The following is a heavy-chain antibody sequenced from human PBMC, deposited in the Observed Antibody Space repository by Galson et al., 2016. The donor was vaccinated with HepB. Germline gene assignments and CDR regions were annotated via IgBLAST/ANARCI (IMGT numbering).Heavy chain of an antibody. CDR2: IYYTGDT. CDR3: ARDQGGYFDI. V-gene: IGHV4-61*01. CDR1: GGSVNNKNYY. Sequence: SETLSLTCTVSGGSVNNKNYYWSWIRQPPAKGLEWIGYIYYTGDTKYNPSVKSGVTISLDASKNQFSLRWTSVTAAYTAVSYCARDQGGYFDIWGRGALAIVSS. J-gene: IGHJ2*01.